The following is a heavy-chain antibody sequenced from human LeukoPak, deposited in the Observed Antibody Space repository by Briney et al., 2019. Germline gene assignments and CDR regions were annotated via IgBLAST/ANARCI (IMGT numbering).Heavy chain of an antibody. CDR1: GGSISSYY. V-gene: IGHV4-59*04. CDR3: VSRAMVTLVDY. D-gene: IGHD5-18*01. Sequence: SETLSLTCTVSGGSISSYYWSWIRQPPGKGLEWIGNIYYSGSTYYNPSLKSRVTISVDTSKNEFSLKLGSVTAADTAMYYCVSRAMVTLVDYWGQGTLVTVSS. CDR2: IYYSGST. J-gene: IGHJ4*02.